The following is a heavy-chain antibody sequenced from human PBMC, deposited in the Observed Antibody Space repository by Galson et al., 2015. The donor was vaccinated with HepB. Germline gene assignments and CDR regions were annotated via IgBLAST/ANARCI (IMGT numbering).Heavy chain of an antibody. Sequence: ETLSLTCTVAGGSISSYYWSWIRQPAGKGLEWIGRIYTSGSTNYNPSLKSRVTMSVDTSKNQFSLKLSSVTAADTAVYYCARDGVLLWFGENQLYYYYGMDVWGQGTTVTVSS. CDR3: ARDGVLLWFGENQLYYYYGMDV. CDR1: GGSISSYY. D-gene: IGHD3-10*01. CDR2: IYTSGST. J-gene: IGHJ6*02. V-gene: IGHV4-4*07.